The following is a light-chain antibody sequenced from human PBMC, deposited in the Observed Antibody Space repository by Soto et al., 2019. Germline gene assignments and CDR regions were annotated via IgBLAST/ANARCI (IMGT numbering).Light chain of an antibody. CDR3: QQRSNWPSIT. Sequence: EIVLTQSQATLSVSPGGRATLSWLASQSISDTLAWYQQKPGQAPRLLIYGASTRAPGFPARFSGSGSGTDFTLTISRLEPEDFAVYYCQQRSNWPSITFGQGTLLEI. CDR1: QSISDT. V-gene: IGKV3-15*01. CDR2: GAS. J-gene: IGKJ5*01.